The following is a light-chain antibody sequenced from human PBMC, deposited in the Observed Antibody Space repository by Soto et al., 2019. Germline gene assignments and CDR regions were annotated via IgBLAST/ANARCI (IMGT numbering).Light chain of an antibody. J-gene: IGKJ5*01. Sequence: EVVLTQSPVILSVSPGESATLSCRASESVTRNLAWYQHIPGQAPRLLVFHASVRATGIPARFSGSGSGTELSLTVSNLQYEDFAVYFCQQYNDWTPITFGQGTRLEIK. CDR3: QQYNDWTPIT. CDR1: ESVTRN. CDR2: HAS. V-gene: IGKV3-15*01.